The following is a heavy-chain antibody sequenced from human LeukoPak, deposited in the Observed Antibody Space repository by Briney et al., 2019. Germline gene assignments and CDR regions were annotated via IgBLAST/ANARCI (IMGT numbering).Heavy chain of an antibody. D-gene: IGHD3-22*01. J-gene: IGHJ4*02. CDR2: INHSGST. V-gene: IGHV4-34*01. CDR1: GGSFSGYY. CDR3: ASSYYYDGSGYPY. Sequence: SETLSLTCAVYGGSFSGYYWSWIRPPPGKGLEWIGEINHSGSTNYNPSLKSRVTISVDTSKNQFSLKLSCVAAADTAVYYCASSYYYDGSGYPYWGQGTLVTVSS.